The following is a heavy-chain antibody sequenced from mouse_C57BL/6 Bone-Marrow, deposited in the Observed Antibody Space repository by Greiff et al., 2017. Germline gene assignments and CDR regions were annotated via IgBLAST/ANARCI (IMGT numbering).Heavy chain of an antibody. J-gene: IGHJ2*01. Sequence: QVQLQQSGAELVKPGASVKLSCKASGYTFTSYWMQWVKQRPGQGLEWIGEIDPSDSYTNYNQKFKGKATLTVDTSSSTAYMQLSSLTSEDSAVYYCALCYHFDYWGQGTTLTVSS. V-gene: IGHV1-50*01. CDR2: IDPSDSYT. D-gene: IGHD6-5*01. CDR1: GYTFTSYW. CDR3: ALCYHFDY.